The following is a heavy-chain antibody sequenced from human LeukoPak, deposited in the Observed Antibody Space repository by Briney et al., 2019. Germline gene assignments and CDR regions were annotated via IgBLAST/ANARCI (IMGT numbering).Heavy chain of an antibody. Sequence: TLSLTCTVSGGSISSGDYYWSWIRQPPGKGLEWIGYIYYSGSTYYNPSLKSRVTISVDTSKNQFSLKLSSVTAADTSVYYRARRLARPGYFDYWGQGTLVTVSS. V-gene: IGHV4-30-4*08. CDR3: ARRLARPGYFDY. CDR2: IYYSGST. CDR1: GGSISSGDYY. D-gene: IGHD3-9*01. J-gene: IGHJ4*02.